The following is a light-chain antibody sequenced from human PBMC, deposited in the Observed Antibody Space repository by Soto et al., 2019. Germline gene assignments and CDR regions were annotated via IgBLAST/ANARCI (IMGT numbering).Light chain of an antibody. V-gene: IGKV1-5*03. Sequence: DIQITQSPSTLSGSVGDRVTITCRASQTISSWLAWYQQKPGKAPKLLIYKASTLKSGVLSRFSGSGAGTEFTLTISSLQPDDFATYYCQHYNSSSEAFGQGTKVDIK. CDR2: KAS. CDR3: QHYNSSSEA. CDR1: QTISSW. J-gene: IGKJ1*01.